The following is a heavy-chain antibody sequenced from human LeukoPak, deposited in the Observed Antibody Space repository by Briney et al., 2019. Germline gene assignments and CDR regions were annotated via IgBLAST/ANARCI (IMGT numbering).Heavy chain of an antibody. CDR3: AEDRGTYYDSSDYYFFGYYFDY. CDR1: GFPFSSSA. J-gene: IGHJ4*02. D-gene: IGHD3-22*01. V-gene: IGHV3-23*01. Sequence: GGSLRLSCAASGFPFSSSAMNWVRRAPGKGREGVSAISGGGGGTYYADSVKGRFTISRDNSKTTLYLQMNSLGAEDTAIYYCAEDRGTYYDSSDYYFFGYYFDYRGQGTLVSVSS. CDR2: ISGGGGGT.